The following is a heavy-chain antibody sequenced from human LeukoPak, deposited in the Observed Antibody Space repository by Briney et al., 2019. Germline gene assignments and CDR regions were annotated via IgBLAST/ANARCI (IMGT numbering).Heavy chain of an antibody. Sequence: GGSLRLSCAASGITVSNNYMSWVRQAPGKGLDWVSVMYVGGRTFYADSVQGRFTISRDNSENTLYLQMNSLRVEDTAVCYCAREGHLGKYFDLWGRGTQVTVSS. CDR2: MYVGGRT. V-gene: IGHV3-53*01. CDR1: GITVSNNY. CDR3: AREGHLGKYFDL. J-gene: IGHJ2*01. D-gene: IGHD3-16*01.